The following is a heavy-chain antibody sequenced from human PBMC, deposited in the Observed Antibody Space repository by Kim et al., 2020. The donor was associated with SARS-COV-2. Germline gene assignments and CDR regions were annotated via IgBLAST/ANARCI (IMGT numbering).Heavy chain of an antibody. D-gene: IGHD3-3*01. CDR1: GDSVSSNSGA. Sequence: SHTLSLTCAISGDSVSSNSGAWNWIRQSPSRGLEWLGRTYFRSKWYNDYAVSVKSRITINPDTSKNQFSLQLNSMTPEDTAVYYCARDLGYHDFWSGYQGGAFDIWGQGTTVTVSS. CDR2: TYFRSKWYN. V-gene: IGHV6-1*01. CDR3: ARDLGYHDFWSGYQGGAFDI. J-gene: IGHJ3*02.